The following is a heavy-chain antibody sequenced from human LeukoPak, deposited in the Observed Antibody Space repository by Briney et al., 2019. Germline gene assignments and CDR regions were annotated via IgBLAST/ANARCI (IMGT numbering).Heavy chain of an antibody. CDR3: ARDPTAYYDSSGYYLNTIDY. V-gene: IGHV3-33*01. J-gene: IGHJ4*02. Sequence: QPGRSLRLSCAASGFTFSSYGMHWVRQAPGKGLEWVAVIWYDGSKKYYADSVKGRFTISRDNVKNTLYLQMNSLRAEDTAVYYCARDPTAYYDSSGYYLNTIDYWGQGTLVTVSS. D-gene: IGHD3-22*01. CDR2: IWYDGSKK. CDR1: GFTFSSYG.